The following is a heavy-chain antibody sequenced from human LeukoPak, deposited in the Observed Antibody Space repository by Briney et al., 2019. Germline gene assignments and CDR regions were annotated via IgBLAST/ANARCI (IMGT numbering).Heavy chain of an antibody. V-gene: IGHV4-59*01. CDR3: ARAGGSWYGSSWGFDY. Sequence: PSETLSLTCTVSGGSISSYYWSWIRQPPGKGLEWIGYIYYSGSTNYNPSLKSRVTISVDTSKNQFSLKLSSVTAADTAVYYCARAGGSWYGSSWGFDYWGQGTLVTVSS. CDR1: GGSISSYY. CDR2: IYYSGST. D-gene: IGHD6-13*01. J-gene: IGHJ4*02.